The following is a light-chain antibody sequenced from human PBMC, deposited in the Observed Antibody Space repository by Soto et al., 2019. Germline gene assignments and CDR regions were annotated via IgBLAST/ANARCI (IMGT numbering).Light chain of an antibody. CDR1: SSDVGGYDY. J-gene: IGLJ1*01. CDR3: SSYAGNNNPYV. CDR2: EVT. Sequence: QSVLTQPPSASPSPGQSVTISCTGTSSDVGGYDYVSWYQQHPGKAPKLMIYEVTKRPSGVPDRFSGSKSGNTASLTVSGLQADDEADYYCSSYAGNNNPYVFGTGTKLTVL. V-gene: IGLV2-8*01.